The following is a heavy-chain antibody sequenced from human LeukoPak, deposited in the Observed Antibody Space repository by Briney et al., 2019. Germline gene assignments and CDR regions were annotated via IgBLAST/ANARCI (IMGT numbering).Heavy chain of an antibody. CDR3: ARVNVVVVAATLRSLDRPGAYYYYYMDV. J-gene: IGHJ6*03. V-gene: IGHV4-39*07. Sequence: PSETLSLTCAVSGASISTNSYYWGWIRQTPGKGLECIGIISHTRTHYTNPSLRRRLTISLDTSKNQFSLKLSSVTAADTAVYYCARVNVVVVAATLRSLDRPGAYYYYYMDVWGKGTTVTVSS. CDR1: GASISTNSYY. CDR2: ISHTRTH. D-gene: IGHD2-15*01.